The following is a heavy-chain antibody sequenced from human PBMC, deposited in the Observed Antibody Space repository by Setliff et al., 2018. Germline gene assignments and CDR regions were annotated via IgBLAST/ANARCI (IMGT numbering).Heavy chain of an antibody. J-gene: IGHJ5*02. CDR3: AGGAFGSRWYVRPWFDP. D-gene: IGHD6-13*01. V-gene: IGHV4-61*10. CDR2: LFYSGST. CDR1: GGSISSGNYY. Sequence: SETLSLTCTVSGGSISSGNYYWSWIRQPAGKAPEWLGYLFYSGSTNYNPSLKSRVTISVDTSKNQFSLSLSSVTAADTAVYYCAGGAFGSRWYVRPWFDPWGQGTLVTVSS.